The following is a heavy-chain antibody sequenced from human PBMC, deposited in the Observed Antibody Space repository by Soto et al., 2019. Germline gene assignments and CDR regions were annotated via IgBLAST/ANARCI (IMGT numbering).Heavy chain of an antibody. CDR2: IHSDGSST. V-gene: IGHV3-74*01. CDR3: ARGDKGGFDL. J-gene: IGHJ3*01. CDR1: GFPFNYYW. D-gene: IGHD2-21*02. Sequence: GGSLRLSCAASGFPFNYYWMHWVRQAPGQGLVWVSHIHSDGSSTTYADSVKGRFTISRDNAKNTLYLQMNSLRAEDTAVYYCARGDKGGFDLWGQGTTVTVSS.